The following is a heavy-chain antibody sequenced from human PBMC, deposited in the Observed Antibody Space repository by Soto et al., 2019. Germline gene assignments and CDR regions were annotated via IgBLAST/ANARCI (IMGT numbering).Heavy chain of an antibody. D-gene: IGHD3-22*01. CDR2: IIPIFGTA. Sequence: SVKVSCKASGGTFSMYAISCVLQAPVQWLEWMGGIIPIFGTANYAQKFQGRVTITADESTSTAYMELSSLRSEDTAVYYCASTQPTYYYDSSGYYPFDCWGQGTLVTVSS. J-gene: IGHJ4*02. CDR3: ASTQPTYYYDSSGYYPFDC. V-gene: IGHV1-69*13. CDR1: GGTFSMYA.